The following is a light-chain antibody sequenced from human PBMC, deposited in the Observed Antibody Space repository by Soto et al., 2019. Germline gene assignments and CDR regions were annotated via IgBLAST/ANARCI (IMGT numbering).Light chain of an antibody. CDR2: GAS. CDR1: QSVSSSY. Sequence: EIVLTQSPGTLSLSPGERATLSCRASQSVSSSYLAWYQQKPGQAPRLLIYGASSRATGIPARFSGSGSGTDFTLTISSLEPEDFAVYYCQQYGSSPVTFGQGTKVEIK. CDR3: QQYGSSPVT. V-gene: IGKV3-20*01. J-gene: IGKJ1*01.